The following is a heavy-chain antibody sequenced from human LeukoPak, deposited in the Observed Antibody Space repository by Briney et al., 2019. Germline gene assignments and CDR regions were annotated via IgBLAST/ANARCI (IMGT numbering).Heavy chain of an antibody. V-gene: IGHV3-23*01. D-gene: IGHD3-10*01. CDR3: AKGAMVRRVVNYDYYYMDV. CDR2: ISGRGGGT. Sequence: GGSLRLSCAASGFTFNNYAMTWVRQAPGKGLEWVSTISGRGGGTYYADSVKGRFTVSRDNSSNTLYLQMDSLRAEDTAVYYCAKGAMVRRVVNYDYYYMDVWGNGTTVTVSS. CDR1: GFTFNNYA. J-gene: IGHJ6*03.